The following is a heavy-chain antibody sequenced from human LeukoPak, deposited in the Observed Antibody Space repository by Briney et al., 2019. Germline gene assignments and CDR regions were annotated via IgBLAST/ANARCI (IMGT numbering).Heavy chain of an antibody. CDR1: GYTLTELS. V-gene: IGHV1-24*01. D-gene: IGHD2-2*02. CDR3: TTDILDYCDTTSCHKGNS. J-gene: IGHJ5*01. Sequence: GASVKVSCKVSGYTLTELSMHWVRQAPGKGLEWMGGFDPEDGETIYAQKFQGRVTMTEDTSTDTVYMELSSLRSEDTAVYYCTTDILDYCDTTSCHKGNSRGQGTLVTVSS. CDR2: FDPEDGET.